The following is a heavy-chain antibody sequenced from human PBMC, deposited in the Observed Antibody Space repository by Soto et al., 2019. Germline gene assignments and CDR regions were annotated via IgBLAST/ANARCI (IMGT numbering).Heavy chain of an antibody. Sequence: EVHLAESGGGLVQPGGSLRVSCTASGFTFRNYWMTWVRQAPGKGLEWVANINQNEGEKYYVDSVKGRFTISRDNAYNSLYLEMDNLRVDDSAVYFCARGRPPSSGGNCDSWGQGTLVSVSS. CDR2: INQNEGEK. CDR3: ARGRPPSSGGNCDS. J-gene: IGHJ4*02. D-gene: IGHD3-10*01. CDR1: GFTFRNYW. V-gene: IGHV3-7*01.